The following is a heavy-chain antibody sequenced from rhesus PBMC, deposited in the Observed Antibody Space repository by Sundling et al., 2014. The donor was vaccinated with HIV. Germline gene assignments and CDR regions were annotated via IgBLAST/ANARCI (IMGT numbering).Heavy chain of an antibody. J-gene: IGHJ6*01. CDR3: AKGGPSRFTIFGDS. V-gene: IGHV3-103*01. CDR1: GFPFSSYA. CDR2: INSGGDRT. D-gene: IGHD3-3*01. Sequence: EVQLVETGGGLVQPGGSLKLSCAASGFPFSSYAMSWVRQAPGKGLEWVSGINSGGDRTYYADSVKGRFTISRDNSKNTLSLQMNSLRVEDTAVYYCAKGGPSRFTIFGDSWGQGVGRRPSPQ.